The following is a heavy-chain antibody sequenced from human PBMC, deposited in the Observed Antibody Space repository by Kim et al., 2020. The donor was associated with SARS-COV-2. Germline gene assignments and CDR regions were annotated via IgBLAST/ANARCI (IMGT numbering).Heavy chain of an antibody. D-gene: IGHD6-13*01. CDR1: GGSISSYY. CDR2: IYYSGST. CDR3: ARAPAIAAAGVRFDY. Sequence: SETLSLTCTVSGGSISSYYWSWIRQPPGKGLEWIGYIYYSGSTNYNPSLKSRVTISVDTSKNQFSLKLSSVTAADTAVYYCARAPAIAAAGVRFDYWGQGALVTVSS. V-gene: IGHV4-59*01. J-gene: IGHJ4*02.